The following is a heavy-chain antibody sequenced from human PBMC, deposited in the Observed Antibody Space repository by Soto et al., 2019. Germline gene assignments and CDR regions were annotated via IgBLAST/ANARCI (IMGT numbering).Heavy chain of an antibody. CDR2: IKYDGSEK. V-gene: IGHV3-7*03. J-gene: IGHJ6*02. CDR1: GFTFDSYW. CDR3: ARDSLSASSWYVPGAMDV. D-gene: IGHD6-13*01. Sequence: LRLSCAASGFTFDSYWMNWVRQAPGKGLEWVANIKYDGSEKYYVDSVKGRFTISRDNANNSLYLQMNSLRAEDTAVYYCARDSLSASSWYVPGAMDVWGQGTTVTAP.